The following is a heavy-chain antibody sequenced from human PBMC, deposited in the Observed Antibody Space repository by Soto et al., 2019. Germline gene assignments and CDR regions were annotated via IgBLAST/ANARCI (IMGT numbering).Heavy chain of an antibody. Sequence: SETLSLTCAVSGGYISSGGYSWSWIRQPPGKGLEWIGYIYHSGSTYYNPSLKSRVTISVDRSKNQFSLKLSSVTAADTAVYYCASQQLVHYYYGMDVWGQGTTVTVSS. V-gene: IGHV4-30-2*01. CDR1: GGYISSGGYS. CDR2: IYHSGST. CDR3: ASQQLVHYYYGMDV. D-gene: IGHD6-13*01. J-gene: IGHJ6*02.